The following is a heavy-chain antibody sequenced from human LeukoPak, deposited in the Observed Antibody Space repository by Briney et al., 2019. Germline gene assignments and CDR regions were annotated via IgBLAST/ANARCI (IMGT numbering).Heavy chain of an antibody. Sequence: ASVKVSCKASGYTFTSYGISWVRQAPGQGLEWMGWISAYNGNTNYAQKLQGRVTMTTDTSTSTAYMGLRSLRSDDTAVYYCARHIVVVPAAAGAGMDVWGKGTTVTVSS. CDR1: GYTFTSYG. CDR3: ARHIVVVPAAAGAGMDV. D-gene: IGHD2-2*01. V-gene: IGHV1-18*04. J-gene: IGHJ6*04. CDR2: ISAYNGNT.